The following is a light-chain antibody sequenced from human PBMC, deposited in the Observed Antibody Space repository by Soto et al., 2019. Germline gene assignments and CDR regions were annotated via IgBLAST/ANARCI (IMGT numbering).Light chain of an antibody. CDR2: EVT. CDR1: SSDIAGHKY. V-gene: IGLV2-14*01. J-gene: IGLJ2*01. Sequence: QSALTQPASVSGSPGQSITISCTGTSSDIAGHKYVSWYQQHPGKAPKLIIFEVTNRPSGVSSRFSASKSGDTASLIISGLQAEDEADYFCSSYSSKSTVVFGGGTKVTVL. CDR3: SSYSSKSTVV.